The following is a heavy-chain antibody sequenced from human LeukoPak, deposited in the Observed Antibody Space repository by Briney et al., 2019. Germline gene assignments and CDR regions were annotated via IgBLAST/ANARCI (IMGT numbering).Heavy chain of an antibody. D-gene: IGHD3-22*01. Sequence: SETLSLTCTVSGYSISSSYYWGWIRQPPGKGLEWIGNINHSGSTYFNPSLKRRVNISVDRSKNQFCVELSSVTAPDTAVYYCAREGYYNKAPDYWGQGTLVTVSS. CDR2: INHSGST. V-gene: IGHV4-38-2*02. J-gene: IGHJ4*02. CDR3: AREGYYNKAPDY. CDR1: GYSISSSYY.